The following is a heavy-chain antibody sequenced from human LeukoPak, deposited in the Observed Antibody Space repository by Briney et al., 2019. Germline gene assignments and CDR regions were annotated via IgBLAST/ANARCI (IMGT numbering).Heavy chain of an antibody. CDR1: GGSISSSAYY. CDR2: IYYSGNT. Sequence: SETLSLTCSVSGGSISSSAYYWGWIRQPPGQGLEWIGSIYYSGNTYYNPSLKSPVTISIDTSKNQFSLRLISVTAADTAVYCCARQTGSGLFILPGGQGTLVTVSS. J-gene: IGHJ4*02. D-gene: IGHD3/OR15-3a*01. V-gene: IGHV4-39*01. CDR3: ARQTGSGLFILP.